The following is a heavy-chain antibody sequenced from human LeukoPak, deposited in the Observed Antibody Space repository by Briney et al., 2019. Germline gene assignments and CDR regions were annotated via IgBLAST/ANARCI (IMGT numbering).Heavy chain of an antibody. V-gene: IGHV1-69*04. Sequence: SVKVSCKAFGYTFTGYYMHWVRQAPGQGLEWMGRIIPILGIANYAQRFQGRVTITADTSTSTAYMELRSLRSDDTAVYYCARAPLNVLLWFGELLGAFDIWGQGTMVTVSS. CDR1: GYTFTGYY. D-gene: IGHD3-10*01. CDR2: IIPILGIA. CDR3: ARAPLNVLLWFGELLGAFDI. J-gene: IGHJ3*02.